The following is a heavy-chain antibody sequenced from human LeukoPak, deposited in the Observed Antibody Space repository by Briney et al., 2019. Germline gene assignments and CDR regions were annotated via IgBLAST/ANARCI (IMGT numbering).Heavy chain of an antibody. J-gene: IGHJ4*02. CDR2: IKEDGSET. D-gene: IGHD6-19*01. V-gene: IGHV3-7*01. CDR3: TRDSGRFRLDY. CDR1: GFTFSDYY. Sequence: GGSLRLSCAASGFTFSDYYMSWIRQAPGKGLEWVASIKEDGSETYYVDSVKGRFTVSRDNAKNSLYLQMNSLRVEDTAVYYCTRDSGRFRLDYWGQGILVTVSS.